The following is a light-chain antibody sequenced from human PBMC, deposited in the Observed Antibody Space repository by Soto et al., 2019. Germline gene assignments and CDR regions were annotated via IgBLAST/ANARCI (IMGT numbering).Light chain of an antibody. CDR1: SSNIGSNY. CDR2: RNN. J-gene: IGLJ7*01. CDR3: AAWDDSLSGPV. V-gene: IGLV1-47*01. Sequence: QPVLTQPPSASGTPGQRVTISCSGSSSNIGSNYVYWYQQLPGTDPKLLIYRNNQRPSGVPDRFSGSKSGTSASLAISGLRSEDEADYYCAAWDDSLSGPVFGGGTQLTVL.